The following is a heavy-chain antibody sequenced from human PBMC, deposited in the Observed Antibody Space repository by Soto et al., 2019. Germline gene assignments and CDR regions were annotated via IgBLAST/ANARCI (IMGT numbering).Heavy chain of an antibody. CDR1: GYTFTSYG. CDR2: ISAYNGNT. CDR3: ARDLNIVVVVAALYYFDY. V-gene: IGHV1-18*04. Sequence: QVQLVQSGAEVKKPGASVKVSCKASGYTFTSYGISWVRQAPGQGLEWMGWISAYNGNTNYAQKLQGRVTMTTDTSTSTAYMDLRSLRSDDTAVYYCARDLNIVVVVAALYYFDYWGQGTLVTVSS. J-gene: IGHJ4*02. D-gene: IGHD2-15*01.